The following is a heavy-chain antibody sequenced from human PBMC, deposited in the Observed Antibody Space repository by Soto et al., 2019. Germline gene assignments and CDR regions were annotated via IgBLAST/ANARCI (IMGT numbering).Heavy chain of an antibody. Sequence: RASVKVSCKVSGYTLTELSMHWVRQAPGKGLEWMGGFDPEDGETIYAQTFQGRVTMTEDTSTDTACMELSSLRSEDTAVYYCATVGYYDSSAPDAFDIWGQGTMVTVSS. D-gene: IGHD3-22*01. J-gene: IGHJ3*02. CDR1: GYTLTELS. V-gene: IGHV1-24*01. CDR3: ATVGYYDSSAPDAFDI. CDR2: FDPEDGET.